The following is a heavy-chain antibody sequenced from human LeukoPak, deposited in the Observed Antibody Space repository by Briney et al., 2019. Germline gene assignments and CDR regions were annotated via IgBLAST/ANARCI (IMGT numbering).Heavy chain of an antibody. CDR2: INPNSGVT. Sequence: ASVKVSCKASGYTFTGYYMHWVRQAPGQGLEWMGRINPNSGVTNYAQNFQGRVTMTRDTSISTAFMELTSLRPDDTAVYYCARDLLLDSWGQGTLVTVSS. J-gene: IGHJ4*02. CDR1: GYTFTGYY. CDR3: ARDLLLDS. V-gene: IGHV1-2*06. D-gene: IGHD5-18*01.